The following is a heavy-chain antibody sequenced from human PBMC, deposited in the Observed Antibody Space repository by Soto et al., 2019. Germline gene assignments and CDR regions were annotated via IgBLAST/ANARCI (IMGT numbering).Heavy chain of an antibody. CDR1: GDSVASNSAG. CDR3: ARDIKRATAGTGLDY. D-gene: IGHD6-13*01. CDR2: TYYMSKWYN. Sequence: SQTLSLTCVISGDSVASNSAGWNWIRQSPSRGLEWLGRTYYMSKWYNDYAESVKSRITINPDTSKNQFSLQRNSVTPEDTAVYYCARDIKRATAGTGLDYWGQGTLVTVSS. J-gene: IGHJ4*02. V-gene: IGHV6-1*01.